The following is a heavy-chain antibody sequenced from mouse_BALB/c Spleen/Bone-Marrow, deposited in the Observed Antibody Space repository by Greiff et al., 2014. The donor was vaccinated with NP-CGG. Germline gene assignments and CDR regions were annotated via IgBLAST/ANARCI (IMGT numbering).Heavy chain of an antibody. CDR3: AEWDYYGYNYAMDY. CDR1: GFSLTNYG. CDR2: IWGDGST. Sequence: VKLMESGPGLVAPSQSLSITCTVSGFSLTNYGVSWVRQPPGQGLEWLGVIWGDGSTNYHSALISRLSISKDTSKSQVFLKLNILQTDDTATYYCAEWDYYGYNYAMDYWGQGTSVTVSS. D-gene: IGHD1-2*01. J-gene: IGHJ4*01. V-gene: IGHV2-3*01.